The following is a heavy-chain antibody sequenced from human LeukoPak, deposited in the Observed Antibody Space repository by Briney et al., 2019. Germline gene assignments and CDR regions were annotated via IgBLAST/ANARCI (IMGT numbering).Heavy chain of an antibody. J-gene: IGHJ4*02. CDR3: AKDRLRLANDY. CDR2: ISGSGGGA. D-gene: IGHD2-21*01. V-gene: IGHV3-23*01. CDR1: GFTFSSFA. Sequence: GGSLRLSCAASGFTFSSFAMSWVRQAPGKGLEWVSAISGSGGGAYYADSVKGRFTVSRDNSKNTLYLQMNSLRAEDTAVYYCAKDRLRLANDYWGQGTLVTVSS.